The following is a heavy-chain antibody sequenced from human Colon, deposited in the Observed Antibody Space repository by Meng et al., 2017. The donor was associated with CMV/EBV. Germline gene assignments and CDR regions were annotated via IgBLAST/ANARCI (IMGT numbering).Heavy chain of an antibody. CDR1: GFTFNSYA. Sequence: GESLKISCAASGFTFNSYAMSWVRQVPGKGLEWVASIGSSGGSIYYADSVKGRFTISRDNTGNSVFLQLSSLRGDDTAVYYCARNVDPYWGQGTLVTVSS. D-gene: IGHD3-16*01. CDR3: ARNVDPY. CDR2: IGSSGGSI. J-gene: IGHJ4*02. V-gene: IGHV3-21*01.